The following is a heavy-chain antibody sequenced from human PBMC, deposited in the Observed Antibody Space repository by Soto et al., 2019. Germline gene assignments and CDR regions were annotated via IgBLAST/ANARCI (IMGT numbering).Heavy chain of an antibody. D-gene: IGHD6-13*01. J-gene: IGHJ5*02. CDR1: GGSISSGGYY. Sequence: PSETLSLTCTVSGGSISSGGYYWSWIRQHPGKGLEWIGYIYYSGSTYYNPSLKSRVTISVDTSKNQFSLKLSSVTAADTAVYYRARVKAAGNWFDPWGQGTLVTVSS. V-gene: IGHV4-31*03. CDR3: ARVKAAGNWFDP. CDR2: IYYSGST.